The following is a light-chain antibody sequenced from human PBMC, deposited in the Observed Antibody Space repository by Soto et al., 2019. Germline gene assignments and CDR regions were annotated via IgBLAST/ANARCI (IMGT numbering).Light chain of an antibody. Sequence: KMNQSPSSLSASIGDRVTVTCRASQSISNYLNWYHQKPGTAPKLLIHASSSLQSGVPSRFSGSGSGTDFTFTISSLQSEDFATYYCQQSYSTPITFGQGGLLEVK. CDR1: QSISNY. CDR2: ASS. J-gene: IGKJ5*01. V-gene: IGKV1-39*01. CDR3: QQSYSTPIT.